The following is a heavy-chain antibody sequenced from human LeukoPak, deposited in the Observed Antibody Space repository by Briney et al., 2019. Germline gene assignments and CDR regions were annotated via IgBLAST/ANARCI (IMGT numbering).Heavy chain of an antibody. CDR2: IKQDGSEK. J-gene: IGHJ4*02. CDR1: GFTFSSYW. V-gene: IGHV3-7*01. Sequence: GGSLRLSCAASGFTFSSYWMSWVRQAPGKGLEWVANIKQDGSEKYYVDSVKGRFTISRDNAKNSLYLQMNSLRAEDTAVYYCARDLGYGGNSVFDYWGQGTLVTVSS. CDR3: ARDLGYGGNSVFDY. D-gene: IGHD4-23*01.